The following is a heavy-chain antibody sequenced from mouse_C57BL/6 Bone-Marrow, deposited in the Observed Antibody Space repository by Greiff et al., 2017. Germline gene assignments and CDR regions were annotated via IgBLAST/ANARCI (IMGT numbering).Heavy chain of an antibody. Sequence: EVKLQESGPGLAKPSQTLSLTCSVTGYSITSDYWNWIRKFPGNKLEYMGYISYSGSTYYNPSLKSRISITRVTSKNQYYLQLNSVTTEDTATYYCARCLPYYGSSYGYFDVWGTGTTVTVSS. CDR3: ARCLPYYGSSYGYFDV. D-gene: IGHD1-1*01. CDR1: GYSITSDY. V-gene: IGHV3-8*01. CDR2: ISYSGST. J-gene: IGHJ1*03.